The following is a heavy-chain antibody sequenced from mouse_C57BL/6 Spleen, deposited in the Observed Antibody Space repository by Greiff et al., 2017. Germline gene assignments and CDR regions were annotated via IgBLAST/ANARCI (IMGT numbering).Heavy chain of an antibody. CDR1: GYTFTNYW. J-gene: IGHJ3*01. CDR3: ARMGIYDGYYVFAD. V-gene: IGHV1-63*01. D-gene: IGHD2-3*01. CDR2: IYPGGGYT. Sequence: QVQLQQSGAELVRPGTSVKMSCKASGYTFTNYWIGWAKPRPGHGLEWIGDIYPGGGYTNYNEKFKGKATLTADKSSSTAYMQFSSLTSEDSAIYYCARMGIYDGYYVFADWGQGTLVTVSA.